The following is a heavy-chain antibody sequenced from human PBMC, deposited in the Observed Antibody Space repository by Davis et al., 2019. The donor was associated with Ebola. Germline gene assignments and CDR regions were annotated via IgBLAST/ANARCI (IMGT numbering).Heavy chain of an antibody. Sequence: PGGSLRLSCVVSGFSFANSWMTWVRQAPGKGLEWVANMKGDGSLKNYVDSVKGRFTISRDNAKKSLYLEMNSLRAEDTAVYYCAKDISPHIGVIVTQVDYWGQGTLVTVSS. D-gene: IGHD3-10*01. CDR1: GFSFANSW. CDR3: AKDISPHIGVIVTQVDY. V-gene: IGHV3-7*03. CDR2: MKGDGSLK. J-gene: IGHJ4*02.